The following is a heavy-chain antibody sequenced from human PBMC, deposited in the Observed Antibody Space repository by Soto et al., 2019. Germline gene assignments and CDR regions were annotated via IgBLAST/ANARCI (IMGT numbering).Heavy chain of an antibody. Sequence: RASVKVSCKASGYTFTSYGISWVRQAPGQGLEWMGWISAYNGNTNYAQKLQGRVTMTTDTSTSTAYMELRSLRSDDTAVYYCARGMGRSYCYGSSCSPLFNYFDFWGQGTLVTVSS. V-gene: IGHV1-18*04. D-gene: IGHD3-22*01. CDR1: GYTFTSYG. CDR2: ISAYNGNT. CDR3: ARGMGRSYCYGSSCSPLFNYFDF. J-gene: IGHJ4*02.